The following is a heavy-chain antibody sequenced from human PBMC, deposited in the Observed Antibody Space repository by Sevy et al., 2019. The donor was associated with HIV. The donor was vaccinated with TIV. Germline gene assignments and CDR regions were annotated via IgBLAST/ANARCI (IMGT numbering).Heavy chain of an antibody. D-gene: IGHD4-17*01. CDR2: IRGKANTYAT. Sequence: GGSLRLSCAASGFTFSDSAMFWVRQASGKGLEWIGRIRGKANTYATALAASVKDRFTISRDDSKNTAYLQMNSPKAEDTAVYYCTCGYGRFDFWGQGTQVTVSS. CDR3: TCGYGRFDF. CDR1: GFTFSDSA. J-gene: IGHJ4*02. V-gene: IGHV3-73*01.